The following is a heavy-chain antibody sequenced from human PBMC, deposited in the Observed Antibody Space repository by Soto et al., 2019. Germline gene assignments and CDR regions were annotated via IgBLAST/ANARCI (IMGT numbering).Heavy chain of an antibody. J-gene: IGHJ4*02. CDR3: ARAYGDCFDY. V-gene: IGHV4-4*02. CDR1: GGSISSSNW. CDR2: IYHSGST. D-gene: IGHD4-17*01. Sequence: SETLSLTCAVSGGSISSSNWWSWVRQPPGKGLEWIGEIYHSGSTNYNPSLKSRVTISVDTSKNQFSLKLSSVTAADTAVYYCARAYGDCFDYWGQGTLVTVSS.